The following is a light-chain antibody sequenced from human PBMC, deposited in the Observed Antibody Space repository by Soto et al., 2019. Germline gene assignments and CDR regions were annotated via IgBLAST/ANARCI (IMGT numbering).Light chain of an antibody. V-gene: IGKV3D-15*01. CDR3: QQSYSSPPT. J-gene: IGKJ1*01. CDR1: QSVSSN. CDR2: DAY. Sequence: EIVMTQSPATLSVSPGERATLSCRASQSVSSNLAWYQQKPGQAPRLLIYDAYNRATGIPPRFSGSGSGTDFTLTISRLEPEDFATYYCQQSYSSPPTFGQGTKVDI.